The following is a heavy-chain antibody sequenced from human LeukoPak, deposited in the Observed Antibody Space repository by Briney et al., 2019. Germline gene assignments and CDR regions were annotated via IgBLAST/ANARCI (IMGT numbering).Heavy chain of an antibody. V-gene: IGHV1-18*01. D-gene: IGHD2-8*01. CDR3: TRTVLDCKNGVCYDY. Sequence: ASVKVSCKTSGYTFTNYGISWVRQAPGQGLEWMGWISPYNGNTIYAQKLQGRVTVTTDTSTSTVYMELRSLRSDDTAVYYCTRTVLDCKNGVCYDYWGQGTLVTVSS. CDR1: GYTFTNYG. J-gene: IGHJ4*02. CDR2: ISPYNGNT.